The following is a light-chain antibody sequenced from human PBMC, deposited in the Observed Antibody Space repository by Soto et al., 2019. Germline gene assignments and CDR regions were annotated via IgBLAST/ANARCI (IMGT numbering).Light chain of an antibody. Sequence: DIQMTQSPSSLSASVGDRVTITCRASQSIFTYLSWLQQKPGKAPKLLIYAASTLQSGVPSRFTGSGSGTDFTLTISSLQPEDFATYYCQQSFTTPRTFGQGTKVDI. CDR1: QSIFTY. CDR3: QQSFTTPRT. CDR2: AAS. J-gene: IGKJ1*01. V-gene: IGKV1-39*01.